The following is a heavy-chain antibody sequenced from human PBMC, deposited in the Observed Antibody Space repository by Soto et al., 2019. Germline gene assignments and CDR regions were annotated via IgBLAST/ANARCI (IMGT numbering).Heavy chain of an antibody. CDR1: GFTFSSYW. CDR2: IKENGSEK. Sequence: EVQLVESGGGLVQPGGSLRLSCGASGFTFSSYWMSLVRQAPGKGLEWVANIKENGSEKYYGESVKGRFTISRDNSKNSLHLQMNSLRAEDTAVYYCARDTGDYEAWGKGTLVTVAS. D-gene: IGHD4-17*01. V-gene: IGHV3-7*03. J-gene: IGHJ5*02. CDR3: ARDTGDYEA.